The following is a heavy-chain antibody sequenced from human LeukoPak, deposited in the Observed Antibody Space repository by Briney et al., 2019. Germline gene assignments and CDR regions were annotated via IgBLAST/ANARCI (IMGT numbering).Heavy chain of an antibody. CDR1: GGSISSGSYY. V-gene: IGHV4-61*02. J-gene: IGHJ4*02. D-gene: IGHD3-22*01. Sequence: PSQTLSLTCTVSGGSISSGSYYWSWIRQPAGKGLEWIGRIYTSGSTNYNPSLKSRVTMSVDTSKNQFSLKLSSVTAADTAVYYCARVDGHAGYYDSSGFLDYWGQGTLVTVSS. CDR2: IYTSGST. CDR3: ARVDGHAGYYDSSGFLDY.